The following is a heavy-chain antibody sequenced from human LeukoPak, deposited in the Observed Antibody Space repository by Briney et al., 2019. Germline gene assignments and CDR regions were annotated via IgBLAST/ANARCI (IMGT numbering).Heavy chain of an antibody. CDR3: ARGGLFGSGSLFDS. V-gene: IGHV4-31*03. D-gene: IGHD3-10*01. J-gene: IGHJ4*02. CDR1: GGSVSSGGSY. CDR2: IYYSGYT. Sequence: SETLSLTCSVSGGSVSSGGSYWSWIRQLPGKGLEWIGYIYYSGYTFYSPSLKSRVFISFDTSKNLFSLNFSSVTAADTAVYYCARGGLFGSGSLFDSWGQGTLVTVSS.